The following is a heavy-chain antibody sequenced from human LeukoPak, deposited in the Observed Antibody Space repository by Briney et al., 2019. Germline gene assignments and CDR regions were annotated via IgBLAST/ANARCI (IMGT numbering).Heavy chain of an antibody. CDR2: IYSGGST. V-gene: IGHV3-53*01. D-gene: IGHD3-3*01. Sequence: GGSLRLSCAASGFTVSSNYMSWVRQAPGKGLEWVSVIYSGGSTYYADSVKGRFTISRDNAKNSLYLQMNSLRAEDTAVYYCARVVHYDFWSGYWGYYYYYGMDVWGQGTTVTVSS. CDR3: ARVVHYDFWSGYWGYYYYYGMDV. J-gene: IGHJ6*02. CDR1: GFTVSSNY.